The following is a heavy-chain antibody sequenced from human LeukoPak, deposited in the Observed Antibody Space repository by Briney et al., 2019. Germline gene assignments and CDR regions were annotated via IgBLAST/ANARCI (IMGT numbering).Heavy chain of an antibody. Sequence: PGGSLRLSCASSGFGFSSYAMNWVRQAPGKGLEWVSAISGSGGSTSYAVSVKARFTISRDNSKNTLFLQMNSLRAEDTAVYYCAKDAERVAVTGHLDYWGQGTLVTVSS. D-gene: IGHD6-19*01. V-gene: IGHV3-23*01. J-gene: IGHJ4*02. CDR1: GFGFSSYA. CDR2: ISGSGGST. CDR3: AKDAERVAVTGHLDY.